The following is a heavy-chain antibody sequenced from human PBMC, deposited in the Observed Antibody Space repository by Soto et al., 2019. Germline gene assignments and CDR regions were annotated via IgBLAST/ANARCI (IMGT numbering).Heavy chain of an antibody. CDR2: IDPSDSYT. V-gene: IGHV5-10-1*01. CDR1: GYSFTSYW. CDR3: ARHLTIVATAQGMDV. J-gene: IGHJ6*02. Sequence: PGESLKISCKGSGYSFTSYWISWVRQMPGKGLEWMGRIDPSDSYTNYSPSFQGHVTISADKSISTAYLQWSSLKASDTAMYYCARHLTIVATAQGMDVWGQGNTVTVSS. D-gene: IGHD5-12*01.